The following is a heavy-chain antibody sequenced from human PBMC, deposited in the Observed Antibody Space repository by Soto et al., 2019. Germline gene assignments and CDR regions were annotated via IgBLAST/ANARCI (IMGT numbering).Heavy chain of an antibody. V-gene: IGHV4-34*01. Sequence: QVQLQQWGAGLLKPSEPLSLTCAVYGGSFSGHFWSWIRQPPGKGLEWIGEINHSGSTNFNPSLKILVTISVDTSKNQFSLKVNSLTAADAAVYYCSRGISLIVEVQRDAPDKYYFDSWGQGTVVTVSS. J-gene: IGHJ4*02. D-gene: IGHD2-21*01. CDR1: GGSFSGHF. CDR2: INHSGST. CDR3: SRGISLIVEVQRDAPDKYYFDS.